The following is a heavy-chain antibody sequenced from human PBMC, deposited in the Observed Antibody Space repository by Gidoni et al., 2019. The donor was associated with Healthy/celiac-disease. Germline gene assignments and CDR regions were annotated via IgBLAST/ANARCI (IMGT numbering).Heavy chain of an antibody. D-gene: IGHD2-15*01. J-gene: IGHJ4*02. V-gene: IGHV1-69*01. Sequence: QVQLVQSGAEVKKPGSSVNVSCKASGGTFSSYAISWVRQAPGQGLEWMGGIIPIFGTANYAQKFQGRVTITADESTSTAYMELSSLRSEDTAVYYCARILGYCSGGSCYGFDYWGQGTLVTVSS. CDR3: ARILGYCSGGSCYGFDY. CDR2: IIPIFGTA. CDR1: GGTFSSYA.